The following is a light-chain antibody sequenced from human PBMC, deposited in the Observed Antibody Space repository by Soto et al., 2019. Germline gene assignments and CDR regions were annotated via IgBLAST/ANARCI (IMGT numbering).Light chain of an antibody. J-gene: IGKJ1*01. CDR3: QQRSNWLWT. CDR1: QSVSRN. Sequence: EIVMTQSPATLSVSPGERATLSCRASQSVSRNLAWYQQKPGQAPRLLIFGASTRATGIPDRFSGSGSGTDFTLTISSLEPEDFAVYYCQQRSNWLWTFGQGTKVDI. CDR2: GAS. V-gene: IGKV3-11*01.